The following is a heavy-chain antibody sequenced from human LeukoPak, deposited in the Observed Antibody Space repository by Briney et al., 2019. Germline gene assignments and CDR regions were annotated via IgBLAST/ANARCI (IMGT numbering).Heavy chain of an antibody. V-gene: IGHV3-53*01. J-gene: IGHJ4*02. CDR1: GLTVSSSD. CDR3: AKDGAGYSSGWFDY. Sequence: GGSLRLSCAISGLTVSSSDMSWVRQAPGKGLEWVSASYRGGDTYYADSAKGRFTISRDNSKNTLYLQMNSLRAEDTAVYYCAKDGAGYSSGWFDYWGQGTLVTVSS. CDR2: SYRGGDT. D-gene: IGHD6-19*01.